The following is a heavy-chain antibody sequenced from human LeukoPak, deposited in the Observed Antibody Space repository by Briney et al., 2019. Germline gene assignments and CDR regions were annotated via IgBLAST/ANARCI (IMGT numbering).Heavy chain of an antibody. Sequence: GRSLRLSCAASGFTFSNSGMHWVRQAPGKGLEWVAVISFDGSNKYYADSVKGRFTISRDNSKNALYLQLNSLRTEDTAVYYCAKDTSQTYYDTSGRGFYFDYWGQEPWSPSPQ. CDR1: GFTFSNSG. D-gene: IGHD3-22*01. V-gene: IGHV3-30*18. CDR3: AKDTSQTYYDTSGRGFYFDY. CDR2: ISFDGSNK. J-gene: IGHJ4*01.